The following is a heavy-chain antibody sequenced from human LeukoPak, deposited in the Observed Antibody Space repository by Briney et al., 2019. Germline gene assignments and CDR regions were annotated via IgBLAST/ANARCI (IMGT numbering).Heavy chain of an antibody. CDR3: ARVLGWGSEGY. Sequence: GGSLRLSCAASGFTFSSYWMHWVRQAPGEGLVWVSRINSDGSSTSYADSVKGRFTITRDNAKNTLYLQMNSLRVEDTAVYYCARVLGWGSEGYWGQGTPVTVSS. V-gene: IGHV3-74*01. CDR2: INSDGSST. J-gene: IGHJ4*02. D-gene: IGHD6-19*01. CDR1: GFTFSSYW.